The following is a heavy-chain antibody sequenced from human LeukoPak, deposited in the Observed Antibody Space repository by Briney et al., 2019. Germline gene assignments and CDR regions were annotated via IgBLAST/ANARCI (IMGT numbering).Heavy chain of an antibody. CDR3: ASIAAAGWYFDY. J-gene: IGHJ4*02. D-gene: IGHD6-13*01. CDR2: ISSSGSTI. CDR1: GFTFSDYY. Sequence: PGGSLRLSCAASGFTFSDYYMSWIRQAPGKGLEGVSYISSSGSTIYYADSVKGRFTISRDNAKNSLYLQMNSLRAEDTAVYYCASIAAAGWYFDYWGQGTLVTVSS. V-gene: IGHV3-11*01.